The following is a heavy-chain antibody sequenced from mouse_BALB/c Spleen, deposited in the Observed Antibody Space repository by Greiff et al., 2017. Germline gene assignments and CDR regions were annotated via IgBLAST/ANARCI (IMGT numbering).Heavy chain of an antibody. V-gene: IGHV14-3*02. CDR2: IDPANGNT. CDR1: GFNIKDTY. CDR3: AGLDWDAY. Sequence: EVQLQQSGAELVKPGASVKLSCTASGFNIKDTYMHWVKQRPEQGLEWIGRIDPANGNTKYDPKFQGKATITADTSSNTAYLQLSSLTSEDTAVYYCAGLDWDAYWGQGTLVTVSA. D-gene: IGHD4-1*01. J-gene: IGHJ3*01.